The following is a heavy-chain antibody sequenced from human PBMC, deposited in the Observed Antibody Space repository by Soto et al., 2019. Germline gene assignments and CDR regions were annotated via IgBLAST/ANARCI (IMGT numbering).Heavy chain of an antibody. Sequence: GGSLRLSCAASGVSFSNSVMSWVRQAPGKGLEWVSTIAGKTYYSDSVKGRFAISRDNSQSTLYLQMNSLRAEDTAVYYCARKTDVPTGMLDYWGQGTLVTVSS. CDR1: GVSFSNSV. CDR3: ARKTDVPTGMLDY. V-gene: IGHV3-23*01. J-gene: IGHJ4*02. CDR2: IAGKT. D-gene: IGHD2-2*01.